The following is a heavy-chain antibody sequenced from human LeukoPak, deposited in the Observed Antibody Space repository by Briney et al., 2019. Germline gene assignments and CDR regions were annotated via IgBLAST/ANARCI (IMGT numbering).Heavy chain of an antibody. V-gene: IGHV1-2*02. CDR2: INPNSGGT. CDR1: GYTFTGYY. D-gene: IGHD5-24*01. J-gene: IGHJ4*02. Sequence: ASVKVSCKASGYTFTGYYMHWVRQTPGQGLEWMGWINPNSGGTNYAQKFQGRVTMTRDTSISTAYMELSRLRSDDTAVYYCARGFRWLQLWYFDYWGQGTLVTVSS. CDR3: ARGFRWLQLWYFDY.